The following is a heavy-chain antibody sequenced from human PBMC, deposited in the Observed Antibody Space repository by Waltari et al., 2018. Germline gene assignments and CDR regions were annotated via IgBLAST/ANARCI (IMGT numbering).Heavy chain of an antibody. CDR1: GGTFSSYT. CDR2: IIPILGIA. D-gene: IGHD3-3*01. CDR3: ARDFTMATFIRAEYDAFDI. V-gene: IGHV1-69*08. J-gene: IGHJ3*02. Sequence: QVQLVQSGAEVKKPGSSVKVSCKASGGTFSSYTISWVRQAPGPGLEWMGRIIPILGIANYAQKFQGRVTITADKSTSTAYMELSSLRSEDTAVYYCARDFTMATFIRAEYDAFDIWGQGTMVTVSS.